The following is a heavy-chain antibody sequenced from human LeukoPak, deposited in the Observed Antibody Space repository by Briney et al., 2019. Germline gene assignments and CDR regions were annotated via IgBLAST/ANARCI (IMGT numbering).Heavy chain of an antibody. J-gene: IGHJ6*04. CDR1: GYTFTGYY. CDR3: ASLSIVGARSDV. Sequence: ASVKVSCKASGYTFTGYYMHSVRQAPGQGLEWMGWINPKSGGINYAQKFQARVTMTRDTSVSTAYMELSRLRSDYTAVYYCASLSIVGARSDVWGKGTTVTVSS. V-gene: IGHV1-2*02. D-gene: IGHD1-26*01. CDR2: INPKSGGI.